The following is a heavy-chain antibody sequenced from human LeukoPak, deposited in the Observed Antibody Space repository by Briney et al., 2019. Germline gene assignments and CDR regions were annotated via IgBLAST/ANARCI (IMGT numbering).Heavy chain of an antibody. V-gene: IGHV1-2*02. CDR2: INPNSGGT. CDR1: GYTFTGYY. D-gene: IGHD4-17*01. J-gene: IGHJ4*02. Sequence: ASVKVSCKASGYTFTGYYMHWVRQAPGQGLEWVGWINPNSGGTNYAQKFQGRVTMTRDTSISTAYMELSRLRSDDTAVYYCAREWGYGDYVLDYWGQGTLVTVSS. CDR3: AREWGYGDYVLDY.